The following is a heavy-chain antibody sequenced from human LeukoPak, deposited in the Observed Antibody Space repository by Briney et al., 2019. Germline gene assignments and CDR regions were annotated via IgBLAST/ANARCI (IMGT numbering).Heavy chain of an antibody. CDR2: IYTSGST. D-gene: IGHD3-9*01. J-gene: IGHJ4*02. Sequence: SETLSLTCTVSGGSISSYYWSWIRQPAGKGLEWIGRIYTSGSTNYNPSLKSRVTMSVDTSKNQFSLKLSSVTAADTAVYYCARGGMNYGILTGYYSMGFDYWGQGTLVTVSS. CDR3: ARGGMNYGILTGYYSMGFDY. V-gene: IGHV4-4*07. CDR1: GGSISSYY.